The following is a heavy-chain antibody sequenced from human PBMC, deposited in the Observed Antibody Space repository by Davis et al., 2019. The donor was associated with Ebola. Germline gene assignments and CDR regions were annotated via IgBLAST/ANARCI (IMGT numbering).Heavy chain of an antibody. CDR2: IIPILGIA. V-gene: IGHV1-69*04. J-gene: IGHJ6*02. CDR1: GGIFSSYA. CDR3: ARDLVWFRESAYYYYYGMDV. Sequence: SVQVSCKASGGIFSSYAISWVRHPPGHGLEWRGRIIPILGIANYAQKFQGRVTIAADESTSTAYMELSSLRSEDTAVYYCARDLVWFRESAYYYYYGMDVWGQGTTVTVSS. D-gene: IGHD3-10*01.